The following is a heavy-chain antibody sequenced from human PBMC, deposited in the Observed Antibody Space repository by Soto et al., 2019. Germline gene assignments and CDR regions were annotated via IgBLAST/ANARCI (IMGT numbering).Heavy chain of an antibody. Sequence: RSRTLSWPASAFTFTRYSMNWVRQAPGKGLEWVSCISGGSSDIYYAESVQGRFTISRDNAQNSLYLKMTRLRAEDTAVYYCARDLSGAYPVGYCDPWGQGTLVTVSS. V-gene: IGHV3-21*01. CDR1: AFTFTRYS. CDR2: ISGGSSDI. CDR3: ARDLSGAYPVGYCDP. J-gene: IGHJ5*02. D-gene: IGHD1-26*01.